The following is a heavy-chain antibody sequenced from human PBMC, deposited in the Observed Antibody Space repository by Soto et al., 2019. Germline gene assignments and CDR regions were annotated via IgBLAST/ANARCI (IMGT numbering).Heavy chain of an antibody. J-gene: IGHJ4*02. V-gene: IGHV3-15*05. D-gene: IGHD3-10*01. CDR2: IKSKTSGETT. Sequence: GGCLRLSWAASGGAFSTAWVTWVRQAQGKGLEWVCLIKSKTSGETTYYDAPLKGRFTISRDDSENPVFLQMDTLTTADTAVYYCVIDPAARAFGELDYWGRGTLVTVSS. CDR3: VIDPAARAFGELDY. CDR1: GGAFSTAW.